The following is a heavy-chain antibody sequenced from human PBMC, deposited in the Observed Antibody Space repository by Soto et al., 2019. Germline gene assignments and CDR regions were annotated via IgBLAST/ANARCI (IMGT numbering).Heavy chain of an antibody. J-gene: IGHJ4*02. D-gene: IGHD5-18*01. Sequence: PSETLSLTCTVSGGSINSYYWSWIRQSPGKGLEWIGYIHYSGSTSYNPSLRSRVTISVDTSKNHFSLKLRSVTAADTAVYYCARGWRGYSYGFDYWGQGTLVTVSS. CDR3: ARGWRGYSYGFDY. V-gene: IGHV4-59*01. CDR1: GGSINSYY. CDR2: IHYSGST.